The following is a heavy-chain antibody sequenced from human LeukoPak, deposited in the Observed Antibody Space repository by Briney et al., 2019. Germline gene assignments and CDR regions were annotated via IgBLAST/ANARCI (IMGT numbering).Heavy chain of an antibody. V-gene: IGHV3-9*01. CDR1: GFTFDDYA. J-gene: IGHJ4*02. D-gene: IGHD3-22*01. Sequence: PGGSLRLSCAASGFTFDDYAMHWVRQAPGKGLEWVSGISWNSGNIGYVDSVKGRFTISRDNAKNSLYLQMNSLRAEDTALYYCAKDYYYDSSAYLDSWGQGTLATVSS. CDR2: ISWNSGNI. CDR3: AKDYYYDSSAYLDS.